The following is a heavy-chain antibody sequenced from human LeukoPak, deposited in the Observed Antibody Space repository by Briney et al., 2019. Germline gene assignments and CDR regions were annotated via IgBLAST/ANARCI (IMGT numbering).Heavy chain of an antibody. CDR3: AKDPSFRPGYFDY. CDR1: GFTFSRYA. CDR2: IRYDGSNK. J-gene: IGHJ4*02. V-gene: IGHV3-30*02. Sequence: PGGSLRLSCAASGFTFSRYAMHWVRQAPGKGLEWVAFIRYDGSNKYYADSVKGRFTISRDNSKNTLYLQMNSLRAEDTAVYYCAKDPSFRPGYFDYWGQGTLVTVSS.